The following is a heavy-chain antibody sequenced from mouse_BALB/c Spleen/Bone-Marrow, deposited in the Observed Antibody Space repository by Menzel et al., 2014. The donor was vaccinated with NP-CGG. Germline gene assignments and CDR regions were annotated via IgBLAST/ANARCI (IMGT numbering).Heavy chain of an antibody. Sequence: VQLQQSGPELVKPGASVKMSCKASGYTFTSYVMHWVKQKPGQGLEWIGYTIPSNDVTKYNEKFKGKATLTSDKSSSTAYMELSSLTSEDSAVYYCARKRGGAMDYWGPGTSVTVSS. J-gene: IGHJ4*01. CDR2: TIPSNDVT. V-gene: IGHV1-14*01. CDR1: GYTFTSYV. CDR3: ARKRGGAMDY.